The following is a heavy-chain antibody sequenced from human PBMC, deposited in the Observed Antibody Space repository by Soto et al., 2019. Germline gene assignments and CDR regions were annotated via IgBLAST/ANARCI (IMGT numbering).Heavy chain of an antibody. CDR2: VKSKTAGGTT. Sequence: EVQLVESGGGLVKPGGSLRLSCAASGFTFTSALMTWVRQAPGKGLEWVGRVKSKTAGGTTDYAAPVKGRFTISRDDSEKTLSLQMNSLKTEDTAVYYCTTGSTGRDYWGQGTLVTVSS. J-gene: IGHJ4*02. D-gene: IGHD3-10*01. CDR1: GFTFTSAL. CDR3: TTGSTGRDY. V-gene: IGHV3-15*01.